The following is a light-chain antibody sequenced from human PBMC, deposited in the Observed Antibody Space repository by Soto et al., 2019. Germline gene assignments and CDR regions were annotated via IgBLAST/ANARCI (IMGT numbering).Light chain of an antibody. J-gene: IGKJ1*01. V-gene: IGKV3-15*01. Sequence: EIVMTQSPATLSVSPGERANLSCRASQSVSSNLAWYQQKPGQAPRLLIYGASTRATGIPARFSGSGSGTEFTLTISSLQSEDFAVYYCQQYNNWPPKTFGQGTKV. CDR3: QQYNNWPPKT. CDR1: QSVSSN. CDR2: GAS.